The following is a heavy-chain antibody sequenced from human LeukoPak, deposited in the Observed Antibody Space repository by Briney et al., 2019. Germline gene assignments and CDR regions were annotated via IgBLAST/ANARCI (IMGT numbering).Heavy chain of an antibody. J-gene: IGHJ6*02. Sequence: PGRSLRLSCAASGFTFSSYGMHWVRQAPGKGLEWVAVIWYDGSNKYYADSVKGRFTISRDNSKNTLYLQMNSLRAEDTAVYYCARDHSSSWYVYYYYGMDVWGQGTTVTASS. CDR1: GFTFSSYG. D-gene: IGHD6-13*01. CDR2: IWYDGSNK. CDR3: ARDHSSSWYVYYYYGMDV. V-gene: IGHV3-33*01.